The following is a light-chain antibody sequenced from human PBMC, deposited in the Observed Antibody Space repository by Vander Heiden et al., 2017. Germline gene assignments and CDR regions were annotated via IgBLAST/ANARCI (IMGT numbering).Light chain of an antibody. Sequence: QSAPTQPRSVSGSPGQSVTLSCTGTSSDVGRYNFVSWYQKYPGKAPRVIIYDVTRRPSGVPDRFSGSKSGNTASLTISGLQADDEADYYCCSFVDRFTFVFGTGTEVTVL. CDR1: SSDVGRYNF. CDR3: CSFVDRFTFV. CDR2: DVT. V-gene: IGLV2-11*01. J-gene: IGLJ1*01.